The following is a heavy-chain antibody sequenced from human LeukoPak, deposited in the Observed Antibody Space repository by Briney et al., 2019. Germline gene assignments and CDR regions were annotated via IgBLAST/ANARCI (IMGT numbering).Heavy chain of an antibody. CDR2: ISGSGDII. D-gene: IGHD2-2*03. CDR1: GFTFSSYA. Sequence: PGGSLRLSCAASGFTFSSYAMTWVRQVPGKGLEWVSSISGSGDIIYYADSVKGRFTIYRDNSKNTLHVQMNSLRAEDTAVYYCAPSRGLDMIFNDWGQGTLVTVSS. CDR3: APSRGLDMIFND. J-gene: IGHJ4*02. V-gene: IGHV3-23*01.